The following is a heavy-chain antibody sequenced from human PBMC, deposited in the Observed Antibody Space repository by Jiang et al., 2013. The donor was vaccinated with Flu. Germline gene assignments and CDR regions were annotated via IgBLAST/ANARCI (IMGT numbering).Heavy chain of an antibody. Sequence: GAEVKKPGASVKVSCQASEYIFTGYFMHWVRQAPGQGLEWMGRINPNSGATTYAQKFQGRVTMTRDTSISTAYMELSGLRSDDTALYYCARERDWPVYLDFWGRGTLVTVSS. D-gene: IGHD3/OR15-3a*01. CDR1: EYIFTGYF. CDR3: ARERDWPVYLDF. V-gene: IGHV1-2*06. CDR2: INPNSGAT. J-gene: IGHJ2*01.